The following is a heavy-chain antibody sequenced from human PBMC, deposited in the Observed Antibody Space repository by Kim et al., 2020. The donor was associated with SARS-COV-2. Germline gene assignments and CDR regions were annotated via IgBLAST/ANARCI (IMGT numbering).Heavy chain of an antibody. J-gene: IGHJ6*02. CDR3: ARGDTAMGLRPSHYYYYGMDV. D-gene: IGHD5-18*01. Sequence: SVKVSCQASGGTFSSYAISWVRQAPGQGLEWMGGIIPIFGTANYAQKFQGRVTITADESTSTAYMELSSLRSEDTAVYYCARGDTAMGLRPSHYYYYGMDVWGQGTTVTVSS. CDR2: IIPIFGTA. CDR1: GGTFSSYA. V-gene: IGHV1-69*13.